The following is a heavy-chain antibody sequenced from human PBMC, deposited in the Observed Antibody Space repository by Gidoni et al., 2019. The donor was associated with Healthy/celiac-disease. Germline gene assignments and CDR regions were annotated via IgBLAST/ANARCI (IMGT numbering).Heavy chain of an antibody. V-gene: IGHV4-39*01. Sequence: QLQLQESGPGLVKPSETLSLTCTVSGGSISSSSYYWGWIRQPPGKGLEWIGSIYYSGSTYYNPALKSRVTISVDTSKKQFSLKLSSVTAADTAVYYCARQPSIAAQYYYYYGMDVWGQGTTVTVSS. CDR3: ARQPSIAAQYYYYYGMDV. CDR2: IYYSGST. J-gene: IGHJ6*02. CDR1: GGSISSSSYY. D-gene: IGHD6-6*01.